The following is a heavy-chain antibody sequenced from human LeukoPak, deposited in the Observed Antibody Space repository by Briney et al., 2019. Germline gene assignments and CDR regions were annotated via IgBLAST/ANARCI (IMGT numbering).Heavy chain of an antibody. D-gene: IGHD4-23*01. CDR3: ARTELPRYYYGMDV. Sequence: GSLRLSCAASGFTFSGYSMNWIRQPPGKGLEWIGSIYYSGSTYYNPSLKSRVTISVDTSKNQFSLKLSSVTAADTAVYYCARTELPRYYYGMDVWGQGTTVTVSS. V-gene: IGHV4-38-2*01. J-gene: IGHJ6*02. CDR2: IYYSGST. CDR1: GFTFSGYS.